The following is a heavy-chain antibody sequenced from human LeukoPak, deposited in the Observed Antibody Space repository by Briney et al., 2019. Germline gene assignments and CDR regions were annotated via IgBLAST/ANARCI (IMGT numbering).Heavy chain of an antibody. CDR3: AKNHVTVPNGDWFGP. D-gene: IGHD4-11*01. CDR2: IKWDGIET. CDR1: GFTFSTYW. J-gene: IGHJ5*02. Sequence: GGSLRLSCAASGFTFSTYWMTWVRQAPGKGLEWVANIKWDGIETYYVDSVKSRFAISRNNAKNSLYLQMNNLRDEDTAVYYCAKNHVTVPNGDWFGPWGQGTLVTVSS. V-gene: IGHV3-7*01.